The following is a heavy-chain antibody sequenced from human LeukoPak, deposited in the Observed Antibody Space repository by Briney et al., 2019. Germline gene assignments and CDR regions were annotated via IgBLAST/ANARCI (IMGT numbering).Heavy chain of an antibody. J-gene: IGHJ4*02. D-gene: IGHD6-19*01. CDR2: IYHSGNT. CDR1: GGSISSSNW. Sequence: PSGTLSLTCAVSGGSISSSNWWSWVRQPPGKGLEWIGEIYHSGNTNYNPSLKSRVTISVDKSKNQFSLKLSSVTAADTAVYYCARVPPVAGPYYFDYWGQGTLVTVSS. V-gene: IGHV4-4*02. CDR3: ARVPPVAGPYYFDY.